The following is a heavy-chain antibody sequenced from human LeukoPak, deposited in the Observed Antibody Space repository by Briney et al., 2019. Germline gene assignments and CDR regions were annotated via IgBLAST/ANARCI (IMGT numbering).Heavy chain of an antibody. Sequence: SETLSLTCTVSGGSISSYYWSWIRQPPGKGLEWIGYIYYSGSTNYNPSLKSRVTISVDTSKNQFSLKLSSVTAADTAVYYCARGGDCGGDCYVFDYWGQGTLVTVSS. V-gene: IGHV4-59*01. CDR3: ARGGDCGGDCYVFDY. CDR1: GGSISSYY. CDR2: IYYSGST. J-gene: IGHJ4*02. D-gene: IGHD2-21*02.